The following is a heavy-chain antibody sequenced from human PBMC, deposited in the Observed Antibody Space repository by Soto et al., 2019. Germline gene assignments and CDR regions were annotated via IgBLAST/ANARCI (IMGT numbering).Heavy chain of an antibody. D-gene: IGHD3-16*02. V-gene: IGHV1-3*01. Sequence: QVQLVQSGAEVKKPGASVKVSCKASGYTFTSYAMHWVRQAPGQGPEWMGWINPGNGNARYSQKFQGRVTITRDTSASTAYMELSSLRSEDTAVYYCARDRSDYIWGSFRFTWFDPWGQGTLVTVSS. CDR2: INPGNGNA. J-gene: IGHJ5*02. CDR3: ARDRSDYIWGSFRFTWFDP. CDR1: GYTFTSYA.